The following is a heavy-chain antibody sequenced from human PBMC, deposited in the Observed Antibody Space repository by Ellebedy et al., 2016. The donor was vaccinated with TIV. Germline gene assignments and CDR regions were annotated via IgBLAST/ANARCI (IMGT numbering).Heavy chain of an antibody. D-gene: IGHD2-8*01. CDR3: ARQATNTWYLDY. V-gene: IGHV3-7*03. Sequence: PGGSLRLSCAASGFTFSNYWMSWVRQAPGKGLEWVGNIKQDGSEKLYVDSVRGRFTISRDNAKNSVFLQMNSLRAEDTAVYYCARQATNTWYLDYWGQGSLVTVSS. CDR2: IKQDGSEK. J-gene: IGHJ4*02. CDR1: GFTFSNYW.